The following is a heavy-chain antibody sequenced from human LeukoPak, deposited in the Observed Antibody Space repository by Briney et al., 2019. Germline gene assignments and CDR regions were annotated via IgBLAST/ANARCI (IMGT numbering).Heavy chain of an antibody. D-gene: IGHD1-26*01. CDR3: AKSTQRLTATTVDLDY. CDR2: ISGSGGST. CDR1: GFTFSSSA. Sequence: GGSLRLSCAASGFTFSSSAMSWVRQAPGKGLEWVSAISGSGGSTYYADSVKGRFTISRDNSKNTLYLQMNSLRAEDTAVYYCAKSTQRLTATTVDLDYWGQGTLVTVSS. J-gene: IGHJ4*02. V-gene: IGHV3-23*01.